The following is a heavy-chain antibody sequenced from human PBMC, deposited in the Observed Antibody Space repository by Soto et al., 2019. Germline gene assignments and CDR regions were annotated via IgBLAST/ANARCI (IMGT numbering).Heavy chain of an antibody. CDR3: ARSGNQEQWLPHPFDY. Sequence: SETLSLTCTVSGGSISSGDYYWSWIRQPPGKGLEWIGYIYYSGSTYYNPSLKIRVTISVDTSKNQFSLKLSSVTAADTAVYYCARSGNQEQWLPHPFDYWGQGTLVTVSS. V-gene: IGHV4-30-4*02. J-gene: IGHJ4*02. CDR1: GGSISSGDYY. CDR2: IYYSGST. D-gene: IGHD6-19*01.